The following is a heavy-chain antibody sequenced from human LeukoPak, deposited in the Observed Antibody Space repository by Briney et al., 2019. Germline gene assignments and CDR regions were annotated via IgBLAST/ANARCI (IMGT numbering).Heavy chain of an antibody. D-gene: IGHD3-3*01. CDR3: AREIGVPFGVVIIGYMDV. CDR2: IYTSGST. Sequence: SETLSLTCTVSGGSISSYYWSWIRQPAGKGLEWIGRIYTSGSTNYNPSLKSRVTMSADTPKNQFSLKLSSVTAADTAVYYCAREIGVPFGVVIIGYMDVWGKGTTVTVSS. J-gene: IGHJ6*03. V-gene: IGHV4-4*07. CDR1: GGSISSYY.